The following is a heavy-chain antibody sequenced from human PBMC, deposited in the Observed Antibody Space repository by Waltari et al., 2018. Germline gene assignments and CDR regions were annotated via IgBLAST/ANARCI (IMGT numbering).Heavy chain of an antibody. V-gene: IGHV1-69*08. CDR3: ARPTVYSNYEYGMDV. Sequence: QVQLVQSGAEVKKPGSSVKVSCKASGGTFSSYAISWVRQAPGQGLEWMGRISPIVGTANYAQKFQGRVTITADKSTSTAYMELSSLRSEDTAVYYCARPTVYSNYEYGMDVWGQGTTVTVSS. D-gene: IGHD4-4*01. J-gene: IGHJ6*02. CDR2: ISPIVGTA. CDR1: GGTFSSYA.